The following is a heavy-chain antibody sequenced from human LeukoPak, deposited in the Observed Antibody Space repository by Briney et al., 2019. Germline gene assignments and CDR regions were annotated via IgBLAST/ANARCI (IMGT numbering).Heavy chain of an antibody. CDR3: ARDTSYYDSSLGY. D-gene: IGHD3-22*01. CDR2: IYSGGNT. J-gene: IGHJ4*02. Sequence: PGGSLRLSCAASGFTFSSYAMSWVRQAPGKGLEWVSVIYSGGNTYYADSVRGRFTISRDNSKNTLYLQMNSLRAEDTAVYYCARDTSYYDSSLGYWGQGTLVTVSS. V-gene: IGHV3-66*01. CDR1: GFTFSSYA.